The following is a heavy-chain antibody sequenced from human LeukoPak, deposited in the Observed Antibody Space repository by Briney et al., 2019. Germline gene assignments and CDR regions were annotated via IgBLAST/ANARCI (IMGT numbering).Heavy chain of an antibody. Sequence: SETLSLTCTVSGGCISSGGYYWSWIRQHPGKGLEWIGYIYYSGSTYYNPSLKSRLTISVDTSKNQFSLKLSSVTAADTAVYYCARVSGDSSGDFDYWGQGTLVTVSS. V-gene: IGHV4-31*03. CDR2: IYYSGST. J-gene: IGHJ4*02. CDR1: GGCISSGGYY. D-gene: IGHD3-22*01. CDR3: ARVSGDSSGDFDY.